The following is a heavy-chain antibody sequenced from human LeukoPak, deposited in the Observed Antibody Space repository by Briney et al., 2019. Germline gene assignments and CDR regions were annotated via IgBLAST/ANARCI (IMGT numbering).Heavy chain of an antibody. V-gene: IGHV3-9*01. CDR2: IRWDGDII. D-gene: IGHD6-13*01. CDR3: VKGSLIAASGTLFDF. J-gene: IGHJ4*02. CDR1: AFTFADNS. Sequence: GGSLRLSSAASAFTFADNSMHWVRPSPGEGMEWLSGIRWDGDIIDYADSGAGSFSLSRDNAKNSLYLQMDSLKTEDTALYYCVKGSLIAASGTLFDFWGQGTRVTVSS.